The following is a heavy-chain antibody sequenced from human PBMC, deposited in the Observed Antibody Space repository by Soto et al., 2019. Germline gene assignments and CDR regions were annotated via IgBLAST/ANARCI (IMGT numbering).Heavy chain of an antibody. CDR2: ISYDGTNK. V-gene: IGHV3-30*03. CDR1: GFTFSTYG. J-gene: IGHJ3*02. CDR3: ERDLWPQAFDI. Sequence: GGSLRLSCAASGFTFSTYGMHWVRLAQGKGLEWVAVISYDGTNKLYADSMKGRFTISRDNSKNTLYLQMNSLRADDTAIYYCERDLWPQAFDIWGQGTMVTVSS.